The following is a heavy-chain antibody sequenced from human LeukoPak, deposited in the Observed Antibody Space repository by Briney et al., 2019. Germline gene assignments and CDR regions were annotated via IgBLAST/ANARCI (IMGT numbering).Heavy chain of an antibody. CDR2: INPNSGGT. CDR1: GYTFTGYH. Sequence: ASVKVSCKTSGYTFTGYHMHWVRQAPGQGLEWMGWINPNSGGTDYARKFQGRVTMTRDTSISTAFMELSSLRSEDTAVYYCARRAVGNSYYYSMDVWGKGTTVTVSS. J-gene: IGHJ6*03. CDR3: ARRAVGNSYYYSMDV. D-gene: IGHD6-19*01. V-gene: IGHV1-2*02.